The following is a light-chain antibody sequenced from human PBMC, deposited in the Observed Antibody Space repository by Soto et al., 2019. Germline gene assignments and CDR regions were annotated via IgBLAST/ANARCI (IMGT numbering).Light chain of an antibody. Sequence: EIVLTQSPGTLSLSPGERATLSCRASQSVSNNFLAWYQQKPGQAPRLLIHGASTRASGIPDSFSGSGSATDFILTISRLEPEDFAVYYCQQYGSSPVTFGQGTRLDIK. CDR2: GAS. J-gene: IGKJ5*01. CDR1: QSVSNNF. V-gene: IGKV3-20*01. CDR3: QQYGSSPVT.